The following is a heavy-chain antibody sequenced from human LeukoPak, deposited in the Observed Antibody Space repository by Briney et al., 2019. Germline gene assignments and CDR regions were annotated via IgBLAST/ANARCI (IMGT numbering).Heavy chain of an antibody. CDR1: GGSISSYY. D-gene: IGHD2-15*01. V-gene: IGHV4-4*07. CDR3: VRVGYCSGGSCYSDYYYYGMDV. CDR2: IYTSGST. Sequence: PSETLSLTCTVSGGSISSYYWSWIRQPAGKGLEWIGRIYTSGSTNYNPSLKSRVTMSVDTSKNQFSLKLSSVTAADTAVYYCVRVGYCSGGSCYSDYYYYGMDVWGQGTTVTVSS. J-gene: IGHJ6*02.